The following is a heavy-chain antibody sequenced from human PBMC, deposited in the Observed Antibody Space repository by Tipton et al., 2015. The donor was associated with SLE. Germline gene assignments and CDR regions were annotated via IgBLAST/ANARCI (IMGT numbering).Heavy chain of an antibody. D-gene: IGHD2-21*01. Sequence: TLSLTCTVSFGSINSANHFWSWVRQHPGKGLEWIGYIYYSGSAFYNPSLKSRVTMSVDTSKNQFFMRLSSATAADTAVYYCAREVITITDSDAFDIWGQGTMVTVSS. CDR1: FGSINSANHF. CDR3: AREVITITDSDAFDI. J-gene: IGHJ3*02. CDR2: IYYSGSA. V-gene: IGHV4-31*03.